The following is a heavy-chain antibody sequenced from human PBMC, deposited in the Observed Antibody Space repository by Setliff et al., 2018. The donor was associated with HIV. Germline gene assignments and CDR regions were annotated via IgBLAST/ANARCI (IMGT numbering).Heavy chain of an antibody. CDR2: IHPGDFVT. CDR1: GYSFTNYW. V-gene: IGHV5-51*01. J-gene: IGHJ4*02. CDR3: TRRRRAPGIEDLEAY. D-gene: IGHD1-26*01. Sequence: PGESLKISCQASGYSFTNYWVGWVRQMPGKGLEWIGVIHPGDFVTRYGPSFQGQVFISADRSITAAYLQWDSLKASDTAMYYCTRRRRAPGIEDLEAYWGQGILVTVSS.